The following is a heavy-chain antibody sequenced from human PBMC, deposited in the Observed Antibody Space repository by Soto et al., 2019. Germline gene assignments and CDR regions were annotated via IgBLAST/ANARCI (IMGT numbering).Heavy chain of an antibody. J-gene: IGHJ4*02. Sequence: GGSLRLSCAATGFTFSNYWMHWVRQAPGKGLVWVSRIKTDGSAISYADSVKGRVTISRDNAKNTVYLQMNTLRAEDTAVYYCARDLSPMNWHHVGLAYWGQGTLVPVSS. CDR1: GFTFSNYW. D-gene: IGHD1-1*01. V-gene: IGHV3-74*01. CDR3: ARDLSPMNWHHVGLAY. CDR2: IKTDGSAI.